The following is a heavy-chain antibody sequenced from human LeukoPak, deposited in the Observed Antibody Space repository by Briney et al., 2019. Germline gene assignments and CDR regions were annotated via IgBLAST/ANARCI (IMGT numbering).Heavy chain of an antibody. CDR1: GFTFSSYA. Sequence: PGGSLRLSCAASGFTFSSYAMSWVRQAPGKGLEWVSAISGSGGSTYYADSVKGRFTISRDNSKNTLYLQMNSLRAEDTAVYYRAKGYSYGYVSDYYYYYMDVWGKGTTVTVSS. V-gene: IGHV3-23*01. CDR3: AKGYSYGYVSDYYYYYMDV. CDR2: ISGSGGST. J-gene: IGHJ6*03. D-gene: IGHD5-18*01.